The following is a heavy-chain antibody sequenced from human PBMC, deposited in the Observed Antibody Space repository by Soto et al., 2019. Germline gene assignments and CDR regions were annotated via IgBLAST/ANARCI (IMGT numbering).Heavy chain of an antibody. CDR1: GGSISSGGYY. V-gene: IGHV4-61*08. Sequence: TSETLSLTCTVSGGSISSGGYYWSWIRQPPGKGLEWIGYVYYSGSTSYNPSLKSRVTMSMDTSKNQFSLKLSSVTAADTAVYYCARVYGYNLGYFDYWGQGTLVTVSS. J-gene: IGHJ4*02. CDR2: VYYSGST. CDR3: ARVYGYNLGYFDY. D-gene: IGHD1-1*01.